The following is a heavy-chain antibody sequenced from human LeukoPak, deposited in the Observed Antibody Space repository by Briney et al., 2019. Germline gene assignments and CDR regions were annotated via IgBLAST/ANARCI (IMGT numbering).Heavy chain of an antibody. CDR2: INPNSGGR. J-gene: IGHJ4*02. V-gene: IGHV1-2*02. D-gene: IGHD6-19*01. CDR3: ARPGQWLVEDPLFDY. CDR1: GYTFTSYD. Sequence: ASVKVSCKASGYTFTSYDINWVRQATGQGLEWMGWINPNSGGRNYAQKFQGRVTMTRDTSINTAYMELSRLRSDDTAVYYCARPGQWLVEDPLFDYWGQGTLVTVSS.